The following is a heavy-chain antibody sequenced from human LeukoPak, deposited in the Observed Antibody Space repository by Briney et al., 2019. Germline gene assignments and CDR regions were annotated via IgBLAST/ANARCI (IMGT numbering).Heavy chain of an antibody. D-gene: IGHD3-16*01. Sequence: GGSLRLSCSASGFTFSSYEMNWVRQAPGKGLEWVSYISSSGSTIYYADSVKGRFTISRDNAKNSLYLQMNSLRAEDTAVYYCARVRWGGLYYFDYWGQGTLVTVSS. CDR2: ISSSGSTI. J-gene: IGHJ4*02. CDR1: GFTFSSYE. CDR3: ARVRWGGLYYFDY. V-gene: IGHV3-48*03.